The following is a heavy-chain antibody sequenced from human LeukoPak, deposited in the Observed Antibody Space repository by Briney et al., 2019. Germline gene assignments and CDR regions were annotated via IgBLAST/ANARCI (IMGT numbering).Heavy chain of an antibody. V-gene: IGHV3-66*01. CDR2: IYSGGST. D-gene: IGHD6-13*01. CDR1: GFTVSSNY. Sequence: GGSLRLSCAASGFTVSSNYMSWVRQAPGKGLEWVSVIYSGGSTYYRDSVKGRFTISRDNSKNTLYLQMNSLRAEDTAVYSCAREIRAAAVVDYWGQGTLVTVSS. J-gene: IGHJ4*02. CDR3: AREIRAAAVVDY.